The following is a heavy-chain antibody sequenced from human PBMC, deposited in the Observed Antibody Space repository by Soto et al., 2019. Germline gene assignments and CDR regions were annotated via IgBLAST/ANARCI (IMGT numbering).Heavy chain of an antibody. CDR3: ARRSYYGSGSIFDY. Sequence: PSETLSLTCTFSGGSISSSGYYWGWIRQPPGKGLEWIGNIYYSGSTNYNPSLKSRVTISVDTSKNQFSLKVSSVTAADTAVYYCARRSYYGSGSIFDYWGQGTLVTVSS. D-gene: IGHD3-10*01. J-gene: IGHJ4*02. V-gene: IGHV4-39*01. CDR2: IYYSGST. CDR1: GGSISSSGYY.